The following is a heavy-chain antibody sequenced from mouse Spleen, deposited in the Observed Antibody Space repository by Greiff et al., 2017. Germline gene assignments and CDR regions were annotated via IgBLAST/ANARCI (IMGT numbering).Heavy chain of an antibody. Sequence: QVQLQQPGAELVKPGASVKMSCKASGYTFTSYWITWVKPRPGQGLEWIGDIYPGSGSTNYNEKFKSKATLTVDTSSSTAYMQLSSLTSEDSAVYYCAEVRRGSPADYWGQGTTLTVSS. V-gene: IGHV1-55*01. J-gene: IGHJ2*01. CDR1: GYTFTSYW. CDR2: IYPGSGST. CDR3: AEVRRGSPADY. D-gene: IGHD2-14*01.